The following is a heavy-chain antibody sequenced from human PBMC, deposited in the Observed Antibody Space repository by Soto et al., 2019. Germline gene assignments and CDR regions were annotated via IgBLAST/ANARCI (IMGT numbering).Heavy chain of an antibody. D-gene: IGHD1-26*01. Sequence: QVQLQESGPGLVKPSETLSLTCTVSGDTITSFSWNWIRQSAGKGLEWIGRISTTGNTHYNPSLESRVTMSLDTYKNQFSLNLTSVTDAATAVYYCEGESWETWSYEAYWGQGTLVTVSS. CDR1: GDTITSFS. CDR3: EGESWETWSYEAY. V-gene: IGHV4-4*07. CDR2: ISTTGNT. J-gene: IGHJ4*02.